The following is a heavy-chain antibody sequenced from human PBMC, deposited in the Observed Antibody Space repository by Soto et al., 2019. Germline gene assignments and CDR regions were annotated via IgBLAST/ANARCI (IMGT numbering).Heavy chain of an antibody. CDR1: GFTFSSYA. CDR2: ISYDGSNK. J-gene: IGHJ4*02. CDR3: ARAAIVLVPAASFYFDY. V-gene: IGHV3-30-3*01. Sequence: GGSLRLSCAASGFTFSSYAMHWVRQVPGKGLEWVAVISYDGSNKYYADSVKGRFTISRDNSKNTLYLQMNSLRAEDTAVYYCARAAIVLVPAASFYFDYWGQGTLVTVSS. D-gene: IGHD2-2*01.